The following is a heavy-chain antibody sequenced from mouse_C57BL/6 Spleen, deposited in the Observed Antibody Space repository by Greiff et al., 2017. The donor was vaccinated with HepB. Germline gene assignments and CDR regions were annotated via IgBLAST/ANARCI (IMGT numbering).Heavy chain of an antibody. Sequence: EVQLQQSGPELVKPGASVKISCKASGYTFTDYYMNWVKQSHGKSLEWIGDINPNNGGTSYNQKFKGKATLTVDKSNSTAYMELRSLTSEDSAVYYCARSHYYGSAAYWGQGTLVTVSA. CDR3: ARSHYYGSAAY. J-gene: IGHJ3*01. V-gene: IGHV1-26*01. D-gene: IGHD1-1*01. CDR2: INPNNGGT. CDR1: GYTFTDYY.